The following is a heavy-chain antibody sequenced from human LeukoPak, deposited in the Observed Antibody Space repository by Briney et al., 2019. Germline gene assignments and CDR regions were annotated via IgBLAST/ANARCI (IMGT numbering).Heavy chain of an antibody. V-gene: IGHV4-34*01. CDR3: ASSFYYDSRDY. J-gene: IGHJ4*02. D-gene: IGHD3-22*01. CDR1: LDSTTSNF. Sequence: SETLSLTCTVSLDSTTSNFWSWVRQPPGKGLEWIGEITPSGSTNYSPSLKSRVSISIDTSKKKLSLRLTSVTAADSAVYYCASSFYYDSRDYWGQGTLVTVSS. CDR2: ITPSGST.